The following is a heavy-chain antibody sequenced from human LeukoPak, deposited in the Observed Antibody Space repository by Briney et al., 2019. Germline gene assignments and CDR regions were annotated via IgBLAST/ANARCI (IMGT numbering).Heavy chain of an antibody. CDR1: GGSISRYY. D-gene: IGHD3-9*01. Sequence: SETLSLTCTAAGGSISRYYWSWIRQPAGKGLEWIGRIYTSGSTNYNPSLKSRVTMSVDTSKNQFSLKLSSVTAADTAVYSCAGVYDILTGSWFDPWGQGTLVTVSS. J-gene: IGHJ5*02. CDR2: IYTSGST. CDR3: AGVYDILTGSWFDP. V-gene: IGHV4-4*07.